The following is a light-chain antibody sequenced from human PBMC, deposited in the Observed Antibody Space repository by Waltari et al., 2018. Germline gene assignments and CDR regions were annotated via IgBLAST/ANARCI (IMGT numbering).Light chain of an antibody. CDR1: NIGRQN. CDR3: QVWDDTSDHPGV. CDR2: DNS. J-gene: IGLJ2*01. Sequence: SYVPNQPPPVSVALGQTARKTCGGANIGRQNVHWYQQRPGQAPIVITSDNSDRPSGNPDRFSGSKFGNTATLTISRLEGGDEADYYCQVWDDTSDHPGVFGGGTKVTVL. V-gene: IGLV3-21*02.